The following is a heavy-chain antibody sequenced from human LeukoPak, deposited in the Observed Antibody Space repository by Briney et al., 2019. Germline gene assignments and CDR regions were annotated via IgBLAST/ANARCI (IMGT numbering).Heavy chain of an antibody. CDR2: IRSSSET. V-gene: IGHV3-11*06. CDR3: ARDAGNSGYGCDL. CDR1: GFTFSDYY. Sequence: KPGGSLRLSCAASGFTFSDYYMSWIRQAPGKGLEWVSHIRSSSETFYADSVKGRFTISRDNARNSLYLQMNNLRGEDTAIYYCARDAGNSGYGCDLWGQGTLVTVSS. D-gene: IGHD5-12*01. J-gene: IGHJ5*02.